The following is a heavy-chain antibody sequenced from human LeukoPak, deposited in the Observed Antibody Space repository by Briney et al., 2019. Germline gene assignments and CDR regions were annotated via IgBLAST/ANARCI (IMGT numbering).Heavy chain of an antibody. D-gene: IGHD2-2*01. V-gene: IGHV3-23*01. CDR1: GFTFSSYV. CDR2: ISGSGGST. J-gene: IGHJ4*02. Sequence: GGSLRLSCAASGFTFSSYVMSWVRQAPGKGLEWVSAISGSGGSTYYADSVKGRFTISRDNSKNTLYLQMNSLRAEDTAVYYCAKNGEVVPAAPFDYWGQGTLVTVSS. CDR3: AKNGEVVPAAPFDY.